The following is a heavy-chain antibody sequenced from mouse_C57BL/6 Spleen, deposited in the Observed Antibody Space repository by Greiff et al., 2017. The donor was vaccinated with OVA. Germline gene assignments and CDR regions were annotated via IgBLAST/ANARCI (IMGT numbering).Heavy chain of an antibody. V-gene: IGHV5-4*01. J-gene: IGHJ3*01. Sequence: EVQVVESGGGLVKPGGSLKLSCAASGFTFSSYAMSWVRQTPEKRLEWVATISDGGSYTYYPDNVKGRFTISRDNAKNNLYLQMSHLKSEDTAMYYCAYSSHGGFAYWGQGTLVTVSA. CDR3: AYSSHGGFAY. CDR1: GFTFSSYA. D-gene: IGHD2-12*01. CDR2: ISDGGSYT.